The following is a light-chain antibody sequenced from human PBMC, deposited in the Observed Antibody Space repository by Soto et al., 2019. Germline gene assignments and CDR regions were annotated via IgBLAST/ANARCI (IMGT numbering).Light chain of an antibody. Sequence: IVVTQSPATLSMSHRDRATLSCRASQSVSTYLAWYRQTPGQAPRLLIYDTSNRATGVPPRFSGSRSGTDFTLTISSVEPEDFAVFYCHQRNTFGQGTRLEIK. CDR1: QSVSTY. J-gene: IGKJ5*01. CDR3: HQRNT. V-gene: IGKV3-11*01. CDR2: DTS.